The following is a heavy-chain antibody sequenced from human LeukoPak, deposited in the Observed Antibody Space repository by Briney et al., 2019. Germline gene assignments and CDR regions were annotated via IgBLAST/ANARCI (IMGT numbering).Heavy chain of an antibody. CDR3: AKGGDDFWSGPTWAWFDP. CDR2: ISGSGGST. CDR1: GFTFSSYA. D-gene: IGHD3-3*01. J-gene: IGHJ5*02. Sequence: GGSLRLSCAASGFTFSSYAMSWVRQAPGKGLEWVSIISGSGGSTYYADSVKGRFTISRDNSKNTLYLQTNSLRAEDTAVYYCAKGGDDFWSGPTWAWFDPWGQGILVTVSS. V-gene: IGHV3-23*01.